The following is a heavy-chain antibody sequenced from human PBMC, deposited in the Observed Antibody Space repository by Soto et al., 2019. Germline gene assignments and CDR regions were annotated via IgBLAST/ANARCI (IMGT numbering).Heavy chain of an antibody. CDR1: GFTFSSYS. V-gene: IGHV3-48*02. J-gene: IGHJ6*02. CDR3: AREYYDFCSGSHYYYGMDV. D-gene: IGHD3-3*01. Sequence: PGGSLRLSCAASGFTFSSYSMNWVRQAPGKGLEWVSYISSSSSTIYYADSVKGRFTISRDNAKNSLYLQMNSLRDEDTAVYYCAREYYDFCSGSHYYYGMDVWGHVTTVTVSS. CDR2: ISSSSSTI.